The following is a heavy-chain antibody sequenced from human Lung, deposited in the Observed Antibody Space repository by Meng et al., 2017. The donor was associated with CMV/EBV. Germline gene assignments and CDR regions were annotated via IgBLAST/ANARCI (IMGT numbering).Heavy chain of an antibody. J-gene: IGHJ4*02. Sequence: SCPASGFPFSSYSMNWVRQAPGTGLECVSSISSSSSYIYYADSVNRRFTISRDNAKNSLYLQLNSLRAEDTAVYYCARGSSSSWYEGSFYFYDXGQGXLVTVSS. CDR2: ISSSSSYI. CDR1: GFPFSSYS. CDR3: ARGSSSSWYEGSFYFYD. D-gene: IGHD6-13*01. V-gene: IGHV3-21*01.